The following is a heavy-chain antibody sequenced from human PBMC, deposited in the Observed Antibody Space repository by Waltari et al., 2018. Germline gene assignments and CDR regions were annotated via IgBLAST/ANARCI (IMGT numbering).Heavy chain of an antibody. V-gene: IGHV3-53*01. CDR3: ARGNTKYGMDV. J-gene: IGHJ6*02. D-gene: IGHD3-10*01. CDR1: SFNVSSYY. Sequence: EVQLVESGGHLIQPGGSLRLSCAASSFNVSSYYMNWVRQAPGKGLEWVSSLYHAGNTYYADCVKGRFTFSRDNSKNTLYLQMNSLRAEDTAVYYCARGNTKYGMDVWGQGTTVTVSS. CDR2: LYHAGNT.